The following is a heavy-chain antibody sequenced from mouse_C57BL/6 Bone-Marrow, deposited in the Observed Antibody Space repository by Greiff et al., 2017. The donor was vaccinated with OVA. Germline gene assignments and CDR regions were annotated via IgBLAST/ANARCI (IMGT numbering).Heavy chain of an antibody. CDR3: ARTPLYYGSKGWYFDV. D-gene: IGHD1-1*01. V-gene: IGHV1-59*01. J-gene: IGHJ1*03. CDR1: GYTFTSYW. CDR2: IDPSDSYT. Sequence: QVQLQQPGAELVRPGTSVKLSCKASGYTFTSYWMHWVKQRPGQGLEWIGVIDPSDSYTNYNGKFKGKATLTADKSTSTAYMQLSSLTSEDSAVYFCARTPLYYGSKGWYFDVWGTGTTVTVSS.